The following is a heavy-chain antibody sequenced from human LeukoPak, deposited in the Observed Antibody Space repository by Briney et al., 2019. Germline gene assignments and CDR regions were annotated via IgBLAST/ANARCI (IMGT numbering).Heavy chain of an antibody. Sequence: SETLSLTCTVSGGSISSGDYYWSWIRQPQGKGLEWIVYIYYSGSTYYNPSLKSRVTISVDTSKNQFSLKLSSVTAADTAVYYCARVGYYYGSGSDYWGQGTLVTVSS. D-gene: IGHD3-10*01. CDR2: IYYSGST. CDR1: GGSISSGDYY. J-gene: IGHJ4*02. CDR3: ARVGYYYGSGSDY. V-gene: IGHV4-30-4*08.